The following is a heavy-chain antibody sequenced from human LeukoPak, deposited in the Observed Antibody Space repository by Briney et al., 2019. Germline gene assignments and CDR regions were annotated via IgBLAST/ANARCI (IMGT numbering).Heavy chain of an antibody. V-gene: IGHV3-23*01. D-gene: IGHD4-17*01. Sequence: GGSLRLSCTASGFTFSSYAMTWVRQAPGKGLECVSVISGIGTTTYYADSVKGRFTISRDNSKNTLFLQMNSLRVEDTATYYWTKKRTTSVTDWFDPWGQGTLVTVSS. CDR3: TKKRTTSVTDWFDP. CDR1: GFTFSSYA. CDR2: ISGIGTTT. J-gene: IGHJ5*02.